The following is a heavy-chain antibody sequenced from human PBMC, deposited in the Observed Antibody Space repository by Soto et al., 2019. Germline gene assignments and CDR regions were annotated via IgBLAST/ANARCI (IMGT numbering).Heavy chain of an antibody. CDR1: GFTFSSYA. V-gene: IGHV3-23*01. D-gene: IGHD2-2*01. Sequence: GGSLRLSCAASGFTFSSYAMGWVRQAPGKXLEWVSAISGSGGSTYYADSVKGRLTISRDNSKNTLYLQMNSLRAEDTAVYYCAKAPLPYCSSTSCPYYYYGMDVWGQGTTVTVS. J-gene: IGHJ6*02. CDR3: AKAPLPYCSSTSCPYYYYGMDV. CDR2: ISGSGGST.